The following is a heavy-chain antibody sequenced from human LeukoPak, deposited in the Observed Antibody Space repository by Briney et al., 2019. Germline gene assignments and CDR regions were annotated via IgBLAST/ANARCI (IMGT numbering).Heavy chain of an antibody. Sequence: PGGSLRLSCAASGFTFSDYYMSWIRQAPGKGLEWVSYISSSGSTIYYADSVKGRFTISRDNAKNSLYLQMNSLRASDTAVYYCARTSDFWSGYYDHWGRGTLVTVSS. V-gene: IGHV3-11*04. CDR3: ARTSDFWSGYYDH. CDR1: GFTFSDYY. D-gene: IGHD3-3*01. J-gene: IGHJ4*02. CDR2: ISSSGSTI.